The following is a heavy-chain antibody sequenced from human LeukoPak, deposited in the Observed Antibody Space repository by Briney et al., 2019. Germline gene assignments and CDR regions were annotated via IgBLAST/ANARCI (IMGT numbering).Heavy chain of an antibody. Sequence: SQTLSLTCTVSGGSISSGDYYWSWIRQPPGKGLEWIGYIYYSGSTYYNPSLKSRVTISVETSKNQFSLKLSSVTAADTAVYYCAREGTSGTHLNWFDPWGQGTLVTVSS. D-gene: IGHD1-1*01. CDR3: AREGTSGTHLNWFDP. J-gene: IGHJ5*02. CDR2: IYYSGST. CDR1: GGSISSGDYY. V-gene: IGHV4-30-4*01.